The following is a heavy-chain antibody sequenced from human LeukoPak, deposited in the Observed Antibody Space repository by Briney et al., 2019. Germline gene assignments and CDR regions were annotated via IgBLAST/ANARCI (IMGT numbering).Heavy chain of an antibody. CDR1: GYTFTSYG. J-gene: IGHJ6*03. Sequence: ASVKVSCKASGYTFTSYGISWVRQAPGQGLEWMGWISAYNGNTNYAQKLQGRVTMTTDTSTSTAYMELRSLRSDDTAVYYCASPVYSYGPGDYYYYMDVWGKGTTVTVSS. CDR2: ISAYNGNT. D-gene: IGHD5-18*01. CDR3: ASPVYSYGPGDYYYYMDV. V-gene: IGHV1-18*01.